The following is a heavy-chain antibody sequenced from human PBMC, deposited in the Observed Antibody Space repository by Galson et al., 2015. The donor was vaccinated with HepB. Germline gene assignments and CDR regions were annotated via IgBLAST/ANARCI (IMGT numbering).Heavy chain of an antibody. V-gene: IGHV3-33*01. Sequence: PLRLYCQASGFNFSDFGMHWVPQAQGKGLECVAIIWNDGSNTNYADCVKGRFTISRDKSKNTVYLQMNSLRAEDTAVYKCAIGQQMGDRRGTIYYYYGLDVWDQGTTVTVSS. CDR2: IWNDGSNT. CDR1: GFNFSDFG. J-gene: IGHJ6*02. CDR3: AIGQQMGDRRGTIYYYYGLDV. D-gene: IGHD1-26*01.